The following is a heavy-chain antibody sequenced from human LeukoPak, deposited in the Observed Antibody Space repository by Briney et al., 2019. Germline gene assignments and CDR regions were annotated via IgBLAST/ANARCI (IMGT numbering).Heavy chain of an antibody. Sequence: GGSLRLSCAASGFTLSSYWMSWVRQAPGKGLEWVANIKQDGSEKYYVDSVKGRFTISRDNAENSLYLQMNDLRAEDTAVYYCARHVDNWFDPWGQGTLVTVSS. CDR2: IKQDGSEK. D-gene: IGHD2-21*01. CDR3: ARHVDNWFDP. J-gene: IGHJ5*02. CDR1: GFTLSSYW. V-gene: IGHV3-7*01.